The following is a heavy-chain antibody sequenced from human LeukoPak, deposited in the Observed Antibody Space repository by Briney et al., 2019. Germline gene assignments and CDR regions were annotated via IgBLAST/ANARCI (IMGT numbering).Heavy chain of an antibody. J-gene: IGHJ4*02. Sequence: GGSLRLSCAASGFTFSTYGIHWVRQAPGKGLEWVAVISNDGSNKYYADSVKGRFTISRDNSKNTLYLQMNSLRAEDTAVYYCARDSVGATNYFDYWGQGTLVTVSS. V-gene: IGHV3-30*03. CDR1: GFTFSTYG. CDR2: ISNDGSNK. CDR3: ARDSVGATNYFDY. D-gene: IGHD1-26*01.